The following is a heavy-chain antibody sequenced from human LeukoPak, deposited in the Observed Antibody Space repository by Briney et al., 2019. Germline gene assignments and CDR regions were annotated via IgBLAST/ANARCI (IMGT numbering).Heavy chain of an antibody. D-gene: IGHD5-18*01. Sequence: SETLSLTCTVSGGSISSSSYYWGWIRQPPGKGLEWIGSIYYSGSTYYNPSLKSRVTISVDTSKNQFSLKLSSVTAADTAVYYCARQADTAMADYYYGMDVWGQGTTVTVSS. CDR2: IYYSGST. CDR1: GGSISSSSYY. J-gene: IGHJ6*02. CDR3: ARQADTAMADYYYGMDV. V-gene: IGHV4-39*01.